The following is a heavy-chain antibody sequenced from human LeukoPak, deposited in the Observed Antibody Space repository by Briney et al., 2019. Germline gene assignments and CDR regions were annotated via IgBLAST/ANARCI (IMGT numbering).Heavy chain of an antibody. Sequence: PGGSLRLSCAASGFTFSSYGMSWVRQAPGKGLEWVSAISGSGGSTYYADSVKGRFTISRDNSKNTLYLQMNSLRAEDTAVYYCAKGAAVAGNYYYYYMDVWGKETTVTVSS. J-gene: IGHJ6*03. D-gene: IGHD6-19*01. CDR1: GFTFSSYG. CDR3: AKGAAVAGNYYYYYMDV. CDR2: ISGSGGST. V-gene: IGHV3-23*01.